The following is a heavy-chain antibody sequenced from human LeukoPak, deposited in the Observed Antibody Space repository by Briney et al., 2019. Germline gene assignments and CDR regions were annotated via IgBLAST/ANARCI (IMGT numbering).Heavy chain of an antibody. CDR2: IRYDGTKK. J-gene: IGHJ1*01. CDR3: AKDLSLHCKNSNCYDDEYFQH. D-gene: IGHD2-2*01. V-gene: IGHV3-30*02. CDR1: GFTFSSSG. Sequence: GGSLRLSCEASGFTFSSSGMHWLRQAPGKGLEWVTFIRYDGTKKYYAESVKGRFTISRDASKNTLYLQMNSLRAEDTAVYYCAKDLSLHCKNSNCYDDEYFQHWGQGTLVAVSS.